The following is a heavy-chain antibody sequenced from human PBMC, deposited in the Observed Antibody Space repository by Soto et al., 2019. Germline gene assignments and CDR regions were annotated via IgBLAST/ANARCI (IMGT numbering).Heavy chain of an antibody. CDR3: ARYDFWSGYSQDL. D-gene: IGHD3-3*01. V-gene: IGHV1-18*01. CDR1: GFKFTSYG. J-gene: IGHJ5*02. Sequence: QVELVQSGGEVKKPGASVKVSCKVSGFKFTSYGINWVRQAPGQGLEWVGWVTAYNDNVKYAEKFQGRVTMTADTAATTAYMDLTSLRADDTAVYYFARYDFWSGYSQDLWGQGTLVTVAS. CDR2: VTAYNDNV.